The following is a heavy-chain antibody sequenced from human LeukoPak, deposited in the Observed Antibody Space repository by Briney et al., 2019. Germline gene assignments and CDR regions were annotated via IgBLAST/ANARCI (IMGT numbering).Heavy chain of an antibody. CDR2: INTNTGNP. D-gene: IGHD3-3*01. V-gene: IGHV7-4-1*01. J-gene: IGHJ4*02. CDR1: GGTLSRYA. CDR3: ARMGYHTLDY. Sequence: ASVKVSCKTSGGTLSRYAISWVRQAPGQGLEWMGWINTNTGNPSYALDFTGRLVLSLDTSVSTAHLHLDSLKAEDTAVYFCARMGYHTLDYWGQGTLVTVSS.